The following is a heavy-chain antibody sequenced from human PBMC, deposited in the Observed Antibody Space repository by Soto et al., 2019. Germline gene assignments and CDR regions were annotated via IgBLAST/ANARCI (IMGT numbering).Heavy chain of an antibody. Sequence: GGSLRLSCAASGFTFSSYAMNWVRQAPGKGLEWVSAISGSAATTHFADSVKGRFTISRDNSKNTLYLQMNSLRAEDAAVYYCARDRSYYDSSGSYSPPYWGQGTLVTVSS. V-gene: IGHV3-23*01. CDR2: ISGSAATT. J-gene: IGHJ4*02. D-gene: IGHD3-22*01. CDR3: ARDRSYYDSSGSYSPPY. CDR1: GFTFSSYA.